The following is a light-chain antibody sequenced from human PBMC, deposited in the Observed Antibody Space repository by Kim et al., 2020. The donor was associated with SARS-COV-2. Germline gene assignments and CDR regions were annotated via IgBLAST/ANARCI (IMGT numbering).Light chain of an antibody. V-gene: IGKV3-20*01. CDR3: QQYYSSPLT. CDR2: GAS. Sequence: EIVLTQSPGTLSLSPGERATLSCRASQNIGSTYLAWYQQKPGQAPRLLMYGASYRATDFPVRFSGSGSGTDFILTIRRLEPEDFAVYYCQQYYSSPLTFGQGTKVDIK. CDR1: QNIGSTY. J-gene: IGKJ1*01.